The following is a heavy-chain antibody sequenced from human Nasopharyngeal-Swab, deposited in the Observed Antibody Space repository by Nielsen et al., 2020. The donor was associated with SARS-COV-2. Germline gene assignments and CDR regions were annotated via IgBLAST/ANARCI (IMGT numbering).Heavy chain of an antibody. V-gene: IGHV1-24*01. CDR1: GYTLTELS. CDR3: ARDFLGYCSGGSCYSNGMDV. D-gene: IGHD2-15*01. Sequence: ASVKVSCKVSGYTLTELSMHWVRQAPGKGLERMGGFDPEDGETIYAQKFQGRVTMTEDTSTDTAYMELSSLRSEDTAVYYCARDFLGYCSGGSCYSNGMDVWGQGTTVTVSS. CDR2: FDPEDGET. J-gene: IGHJ6*02.